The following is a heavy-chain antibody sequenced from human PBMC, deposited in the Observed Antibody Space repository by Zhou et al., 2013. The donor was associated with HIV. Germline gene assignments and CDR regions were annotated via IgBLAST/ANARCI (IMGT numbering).Heavy chain of an antibody. CDR1: GYTFAGYY. V-gene: IGHV1-2*02. Sequence: QIHMVQSGGEVKKPGASVKVSCKASGYTFAGYYMHWVRQARGQGLEWMGYIDPTTGRTNIAQNFQGRVTMTSDTSISTAYMELSSLTSDDTAVYYCARDGPRISLLRGLDYWGQGTLVTVSS. CDR2: IDPTTGRT. CDR3: ARDGPRISLLRGLDY. D-gene: IGHD3-10*01. J-gene: IGHJ4*02.